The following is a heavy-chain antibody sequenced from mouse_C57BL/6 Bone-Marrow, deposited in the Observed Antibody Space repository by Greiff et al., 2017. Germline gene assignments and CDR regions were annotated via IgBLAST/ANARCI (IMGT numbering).Heavy chain of an antibody. CDR3: ARYYYGSRYYFDY. Sequence: EVKLEESGAELVRPGSSVKMSCKTSGYTFTSYGINWVKQRPGQGLEWIGYIYIGNGYTEYNEKFKGKATLTSDTSSSTAYMQLSSLTSEDSAIYFCARYYYGSRYYFDYWGQGTTLTVSS. V-gene: IGHV1-58*01. CDR2: IYIGNGYT. CDR1: GYTFTSYG. J-gene: IGHJ2*01. D-gene: IGHD1-1*01.